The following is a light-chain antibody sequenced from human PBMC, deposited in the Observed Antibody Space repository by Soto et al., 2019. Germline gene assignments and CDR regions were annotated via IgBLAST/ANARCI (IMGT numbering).Light chain of an antibody. CDR3: SSYTSISTLV. CDR2: DVS. J-gene: IGLJ2*01. V-gene: IGLV2-14*01. Sequence: QSALTQPASVSGSPGQSITISCTGTSSDVGGYNYVSWYQQHPGKAPKLMIYDVSNRPSGVSNRFSGSKSGNTASLTISGLQAEDEADYYCSSYTSISTLVFAGGTKLTVL. CDR1: SSDVGGYNY.